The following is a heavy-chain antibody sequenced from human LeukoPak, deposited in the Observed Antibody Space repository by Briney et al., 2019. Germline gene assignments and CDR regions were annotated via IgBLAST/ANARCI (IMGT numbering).Heavy chain of an antibody. D-gene: IGHD6-19*01. CDR3: ARGRYSSGWYKEKTWFDP. V-gene: IGHV4-30-4*07. CDR2: IYHTGNT. J-gene: IGHJ5*02. CDR1: GVSLSRGGYS. Sequence: SEALSLTCTVSGVSLSRGGYSWTWIRQPPRKGLEWIGDIYHTGNTNYNPSLKSRFTISVDASKNQVSLRLTSVTAADTAVYYCARGRYSSGWYKEKTWFDPWGQGILVTVSS.